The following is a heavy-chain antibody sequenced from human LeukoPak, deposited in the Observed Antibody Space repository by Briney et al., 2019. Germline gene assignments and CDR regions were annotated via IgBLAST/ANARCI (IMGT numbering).Heavy chain of an antibody. Sequence: GGSLRLSCAASGFSITSYNVNWVRQAPGKGLEWVSSISSSSSYIYYADSVKGRFTISRDNAKNSLYLQMNSLRAEDTAVYYCARSITMIVDWFDPWGQGTLVTVSS. D-gene: IGHD3-22*01. CDR2: ISSSSSYI. CDR3: ARSITMIVDWFDP. CDR1: GFSITSYN. J-gene: IGHJ5*02. V-gene: IGHV3-21*01.